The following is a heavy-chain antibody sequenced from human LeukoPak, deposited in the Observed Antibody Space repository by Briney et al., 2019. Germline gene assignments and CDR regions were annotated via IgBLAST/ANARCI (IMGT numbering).Heavy chain of an antibody. J-gene: IGHJ4*02. CDR1: GYTFTSYY. D-gene: IGHD3-22*01. V-gene: IGHV1-46*01. Sequence: ASVKVSCKASGYTFTSYYMHWVRQAPGQGPEWMGIINPSGGSTSYAQKFQGRVTMTRDTSTSTVYMELSSLRSEDTAVYYCARGQYYYDSSGYPTPFDYWGQGTLVTVSS. CDR2: INPSGGST. CDR3: ARGQYYYDSSGYPTPFDY.